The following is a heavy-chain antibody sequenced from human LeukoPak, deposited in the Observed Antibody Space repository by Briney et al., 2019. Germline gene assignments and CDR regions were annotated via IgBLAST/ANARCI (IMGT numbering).Heavy chain of an antibody. V-gene: IGHV4-59*11. CDR2: MYYSGST. CDR1: GGSITSPY. D-gene: IGHD3-16*01. Sequence: PSETLSLTCTVSGGSITSPYWSWIRQSPGKGLEWIAYMYYSGSTSYNPSLKSRVTISLDTSKNQFSLKLSSVTAADTAVNYCVRMGAGGYWGQGTLVAVSS. J-gene: IGHJ4*02. CDR3: VRMGAGGY.